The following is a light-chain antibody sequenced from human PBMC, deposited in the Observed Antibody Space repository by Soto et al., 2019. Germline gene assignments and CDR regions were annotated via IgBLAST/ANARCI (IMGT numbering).Light chain of an antibody. Sequence: EIVMTQSPATLSVSPGERATLSCRASQSVSSTLAWYQQKPGQAPRLLIYNASTRATGVPDRFSGSGSGTEFTLTISSLQSEDFAIYYCQQYNNWPPWTFGQGTKVEIK. CDR3: QQYNNWPPWT. CDR1: QSVSST. CDR2: NAS. J-gene: IGKJ1*01. V-gene: IGKV3-15*01.